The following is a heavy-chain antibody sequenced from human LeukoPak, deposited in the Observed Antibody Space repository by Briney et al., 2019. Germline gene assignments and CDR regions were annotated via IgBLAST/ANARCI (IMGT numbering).Heavy chain of an antibody. Sequence: GASVKVSCKASGYTFTSHYMHWVRQAPGQGLEWMGIINPSGGSTSYAQKFQGRVTMTRDTSTSTVYMELSSLRSEDTAVYYCARDGSPYYYGMDVWGQGTTVTVSS. D-gene: IGHD6-13*01. V-gene: IGHV1-46*01. CDR3: ARDGSPYYYGMDV. J-gene: IGHJ6*02. CDR2: INPSGGST. CDR1: GYTFTSHY.